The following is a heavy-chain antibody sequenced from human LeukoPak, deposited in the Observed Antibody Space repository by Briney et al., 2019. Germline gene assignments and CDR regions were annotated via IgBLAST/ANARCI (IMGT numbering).Heavy chain of an antibody. V-gene: IGHV4-34*01. CDR2: INHSGST. D-gene: IGHD6-19*01. J-gene: IGHJ4*02. CDR1: GGSFSGYY. Sequence: SETLSLTCAVYGGSFSGYYWSWIRQPPGKGLEWIGEINHSGSTNYNPSLKSRVTISVDTSKNQFSLKLSSVTAADTAVYYCAAGWYSGHFDYWGQGTRVTVSS. CDR3: AAGWYSGHFDY.